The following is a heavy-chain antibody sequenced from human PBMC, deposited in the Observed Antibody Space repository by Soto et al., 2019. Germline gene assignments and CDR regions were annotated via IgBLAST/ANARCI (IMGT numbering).Heavy chain of an antibody. J-gene: IGHJ4*02. Sequence: EVQLVETGGGLVKPGGSLRLSCAASGFTFSRFSMNWLRQAPGKGLEWVSTIYSDSDYIYYADSVKGRFTISRDNGKNSLSPQMNSLRAEERAVDYCARDVLHSASANDYWGQGTLVSVSS. CDR2: IYSDSDYI. V-gene: IGHV3-21*01. CDR3: ARDVLHSASANDY. D-gene: IGHD1-26*01. CDR1: GFTFSRFS.